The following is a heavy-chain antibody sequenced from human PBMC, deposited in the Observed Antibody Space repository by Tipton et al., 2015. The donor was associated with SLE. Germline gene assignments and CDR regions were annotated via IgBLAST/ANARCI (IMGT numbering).Heavy chain of an antibody. J-gene: IGHJ2*01. Sequence: TLSLTCTVSGDSLIGSHWTWIRQPAGKGLEWIGSVYYSGSPYYNPSLKTRITISDDASKNQFSLKVTSVTAADTAVYYCARREKWYFDLWGRGTLVTVSS. D-gene: IGHD1-26*01. CDR3: ARREKWYFDL. CDR2: VYYSGSP. CDR1: GDSLIGSH. V-gene: IGHV4-59*05.